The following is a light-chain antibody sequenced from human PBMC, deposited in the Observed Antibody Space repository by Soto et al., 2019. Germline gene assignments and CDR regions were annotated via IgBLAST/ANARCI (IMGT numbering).Light chain of an antibody. CDR3: QQYSRWPRET. V-gene: IGKV3-11*01. Sequence: EIVLTQSPATLSLSPGDRVTLSSRASQSVSSYLTWYQQKPGQAPRLLIYEASKRAPGIPARFSGSGSGTDFTLTISSLETEDFAVYFCQQYSRWPRETFGPGTKVDIK. J-gene: IGKJ3*01. CDR1: QSVSSY. CDR2: EAS.